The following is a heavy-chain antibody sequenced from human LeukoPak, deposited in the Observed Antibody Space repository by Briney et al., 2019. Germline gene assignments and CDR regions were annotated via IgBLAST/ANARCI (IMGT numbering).Heavy chain of an antibody. CDR1: GGSISSYS. J-gene: IGHJ6*03. V-gene: IGHV4-4*07. D-gene: IGHD5-24*01. CDR2: IYTSGST. Sequence: PSETLSLTCTVSGGSISSYSWAWIRQPAGKGLEWIGRIYTSGSTNSNPSLRGRVTMSLDTSKNQLFLRLRSVTAADTAVYYCARDRAGYNWGYYYYMDVWGKGTTVTVSS. CDR3: ARDRAGYNWGYYYYMDV.